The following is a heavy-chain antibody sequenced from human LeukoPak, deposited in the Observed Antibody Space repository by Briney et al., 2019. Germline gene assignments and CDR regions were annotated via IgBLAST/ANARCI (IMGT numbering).Heavy chain of an antibody. CDR3: ARVQQLAYYYYYMDV. J-gene: IGHJ6*03. CDR2: ISAYNGNT. Sequence: ASVKVSCKASGYTFTSYGISWVRQAPGQGLEWMGWISAYNGNTNYAQKLQGRVTMTTDTSTSTAYMGLRSLRSDDTAVYYCARVQQLAYYYYYMDVWGKGTTVTVSS. D-gene: IGHD6-13*01. V-gene: IGHV1-18*01. CDR1: GYTFTSYG.